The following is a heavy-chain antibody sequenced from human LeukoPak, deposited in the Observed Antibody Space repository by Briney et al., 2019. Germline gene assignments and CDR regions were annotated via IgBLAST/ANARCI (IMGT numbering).Heavy chain of an antibody. Sequence: ASVKVPCKASGYTFTSYDINWVRQATGQGLEWMGWMNPNSGNTGYAQKFQGRVTMTRNTSISTAYMELSSLRSEDTAVYYCARGHGDYVWGSYRPSRFDYWGQGTLVTVSS. D-gene: IGHD3-16*02. CDR3: ARGHGDYVWGSYRPSRFDY. V-gene: IGHV1-8*01. J-gene: IGHJ4*02. CDR1: GYTFTSYD. CDR2: MNPNSGNT.